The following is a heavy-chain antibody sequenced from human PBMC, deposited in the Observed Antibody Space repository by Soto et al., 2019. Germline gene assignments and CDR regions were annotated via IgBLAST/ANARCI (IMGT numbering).Heavy chain of an antibody. J-gene: IGHJ3*02. V-gene: IGHV3-30-3*01. CDR3: ARRRSERAHRYYYDSSANHAFDI. D-gene: IGHD3-22*01. CDR1: GFTFSSYA. CDR2: ISYDGSNK. Sequence: QVQLVESGGGVVQPGRSLRLSCAASGFTFSSYAMHWVRQAPGKGLEWVAVISYDGSNKYYADSVKGRFTISRDNSKNTLELQMNSLRAEDTAVYYCARRRSERAHRYYYDSSANHAFDIWGQGTMVTVSS.